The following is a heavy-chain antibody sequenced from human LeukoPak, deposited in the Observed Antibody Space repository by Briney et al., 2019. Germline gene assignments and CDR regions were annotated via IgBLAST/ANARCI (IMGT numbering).Heavy chain of an antibody. V-gene: IGHV4-59*01. Sequence: PSETLSLTCTVSGGSISSYYWSWIRQPPGKGLEWIGYIYYSGSTNYNPSLKSRVTISVDTSKNQFSLKLSSVTAADTAVYYCARARYLDYWGQGTLVTVSS. CDR1: GGSISSYY. J-gene: IGHJ4*02. CDR3: ARARYLDY. CDR2: IYYSGST.